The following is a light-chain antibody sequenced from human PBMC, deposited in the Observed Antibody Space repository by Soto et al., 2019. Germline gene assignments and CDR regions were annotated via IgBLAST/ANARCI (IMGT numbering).Light chain of an antibody. CDR3: QQHINWPLT. Sequence: EIVLTQSAATLSLSPGERATLSCRASQTVSSSLAWYQQKPGQAPRLLIYEASNRATGIPARFSGSGSGADFTLTISSLEPEDFALYYCQQHINWPLTFGGGTKVDNK. V-gene: IGKV3-11*01. CDR2: EAS. J-gene: IGKJ4*01. CDR1: QTVSSS.